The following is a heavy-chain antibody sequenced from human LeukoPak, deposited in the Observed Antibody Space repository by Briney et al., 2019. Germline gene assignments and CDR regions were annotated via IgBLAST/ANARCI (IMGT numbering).Heavy chain of an antibody. CDR2: ISSSSSYI. Sequence: GGSLRLSCAASGFTFSSYSMNWVRQAPGKGLEWVTSISSSSSYIYYADSVKGRFTISRDNAKNSLYLQMNSLRAEDTAVYYCARDDGFDAFDIWGQGTMVTVSS. CDR3: ARDDGFDAFDI. J-gene: IGHJ3*02. V-gene: IGHV3-21*01. D-gene: IGHD5-24*01. CDR1: GFTFSSYS.